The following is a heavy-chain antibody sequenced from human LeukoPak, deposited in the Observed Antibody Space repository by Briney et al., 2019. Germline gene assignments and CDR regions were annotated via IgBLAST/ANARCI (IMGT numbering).Heavy chain of an antibody. Sequence: ASVKVSCKASGYPFSNYDINWVRQAPGQGLEWMGWISAYNGNTNYAQKLQGRVTMTTDTSTSTAYMELRSLRSDDTAVYYCARAYSRHAAFDYWGQGTLVTVSS. CDR2: ISAYNGNT. J-gene: IGHJ4*02. CDR3: ARAYSRHAAFDY. V-gene: IGHV1-18*01. D-gene: IGHD6-13*01. CDR1: GYPFSNYD.